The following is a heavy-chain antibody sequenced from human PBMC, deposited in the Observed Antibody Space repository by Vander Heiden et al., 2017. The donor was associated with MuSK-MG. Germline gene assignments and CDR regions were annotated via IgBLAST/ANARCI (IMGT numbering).Heavy chain of an antibody. V-gene: IGHV5-51*01. CDR3: ARATTGTTHPYHFDY. CDR2: IYPGDADT. J-gene: IGHJ4*02. Sequence: EVQLVQSGAEVKKPGESLKLSCKGSGYSFTNHWIGWVRQVAGKGLEWVGIIYPGDADTRYSPSFRGQVTISADKSISTAYLQWRSLEASDTAMYYCARATTGTTHPYHFDYWGQGTRGTVSS. D-gene: IGHD1-7*01. CDR1: GYSFTNHW.